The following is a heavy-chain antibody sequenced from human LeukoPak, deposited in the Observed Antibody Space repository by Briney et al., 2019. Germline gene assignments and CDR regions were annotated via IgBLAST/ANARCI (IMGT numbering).Heavy chain of an antibody. V-gene: IGHV4-34*01. CDR2: INHSGSI. CDR3: ARIRITIFGVAKHYFDY. CDR1: GGSFSGYY. D-gene: IGHD3-3*01. Sequence: PSETLSLTCAVYGGSFSGYYWSWIRQPPGKGLEWIGEINHSGSINYNPSLKSRVTISVDTSKNQFSLKLSSVTAADTAVYYCARIRITIFGVAKHYFDYWGQGTLVTVSS. J-gene: IGHJ4*02.